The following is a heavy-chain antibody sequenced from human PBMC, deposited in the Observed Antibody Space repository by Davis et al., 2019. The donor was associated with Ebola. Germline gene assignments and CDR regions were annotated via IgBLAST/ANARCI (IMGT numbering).Heavy chain of an antibody. Sequence: ASVKVSCKASGYTFTGYNMHWVRQAPGQGLEWLGRVFLKSGATNYAQKFQGRVTMTRDTSISTVYMELSNLRYDDTADYYCARGHNYAHEYWGQGTLVTVSS. D-gene: IGHD4-11*01. CDR2: VFLKSGAT. V-gene: IGHV1-2*06. CDR3: ARGHNYAHEY. J-gene: IGHJ4*02. CDR1: GYTFTGYN.